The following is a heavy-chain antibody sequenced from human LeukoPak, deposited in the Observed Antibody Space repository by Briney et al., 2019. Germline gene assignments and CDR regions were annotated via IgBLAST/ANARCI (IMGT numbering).Heavy chain of an antibody. J-gene: IGHJ4*02. D-gene: IGHD3-22*01. V-gene: IGHV3-30-3*01. CDR3: SGYYYDSSGYYFDY. CDR2: ISSDGSNK. CDR1: EFIFSTYA. Sequence: GGSLRLSCAASEFIFSTYAMHWVRQAPGKGLEWLAVISSDGSNKYYADSVKGRFTISRDNSKNTLYLQMNSLRPEDAAVYYCSGYYYDSSGYYFDYWGQGTLVTVSS.